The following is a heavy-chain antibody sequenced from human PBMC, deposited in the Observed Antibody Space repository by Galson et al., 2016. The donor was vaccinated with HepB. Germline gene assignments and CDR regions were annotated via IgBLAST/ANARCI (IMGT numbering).Heavy chain of an antibody. CDR1: GFSLTASGVG. V-gene: IGHV2-5*02. D-gene: IGHD5-24*01. J-gene: IGHJ4*02. CDR3: AHAKEGYNYYVDC. CDR2: VYWDDDK. Sequence: PALVTPTQTLTLTCNFSGFSLTASGVGVAWIRQPPGKALEWLGIVYWDDDKRYSPSLKNRITITKDTSNNQVVLRMSNMNPVDTATYYCAHAKEGYNYYVDCWGPRAVVTVSS.